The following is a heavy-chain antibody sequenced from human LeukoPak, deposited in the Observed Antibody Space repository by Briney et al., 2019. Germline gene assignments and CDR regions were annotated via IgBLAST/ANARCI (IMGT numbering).Heavy chain of an antibody. D-gene: IGHD5-18*01. V-gene: IGHV3-48*03. CDR1: GFTFTSYE. CDR2: ISSSGSTI. J-gene: IGHJ6*04. CDR3: ARDRYTVMVMGYYGMDV. Sequence: GGSLRLSCAASGFTFTSYEMNWVRQSPGKGLEWVSYISSSGSTIYYVDSVKGRFTISRDNAKNSLYLQMNSLRAEDTAVYYCARDRYTVMVMGYYGMDVWGKGTTVTVSS.